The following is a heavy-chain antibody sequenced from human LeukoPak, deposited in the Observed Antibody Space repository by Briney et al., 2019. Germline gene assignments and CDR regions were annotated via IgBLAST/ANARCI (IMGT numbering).Heavy chain of an antibody. CDR3: ARHFNKARLPAALNWFDP. D-gene: IGHD2-2*01. CDR1: GGSISSYY. CDR2: IYTSGST. V-gene: IGHV4-4*09. J-gene: IGHJ5*02. Sequence: SETLSLTCTVSGGSISSYYWSWIRQPPGKGLEWIGYIYTSGSTNYNPSLKSRVTISVDTSKNQFSLKLSSVTAADTAVYYCARHFNKARLPAALNWFDPWGQGTLVTVSS.